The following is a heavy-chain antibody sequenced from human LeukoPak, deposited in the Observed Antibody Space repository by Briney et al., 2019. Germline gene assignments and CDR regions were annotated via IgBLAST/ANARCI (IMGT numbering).Heavy chain of an antibody. CDR2: IWSDGNNR. J-gene: IGHJ6*03. CDR3: AKDPGASVSGFHMDV. Sequence: AGGSLRLSCAASGFSFRNYGMHWVRQATGKGLEWVSFIWSDGNNRFYADSVKGRFTISRDNSKNMLFLQMDTLRAEDTALYYCAKDPGASVSGFHMDVWGKGTTVIVSS. D-gene: IGHD2-8*02. CDR1: GFSFRNYG. V-gene: IGHV3-30*02.